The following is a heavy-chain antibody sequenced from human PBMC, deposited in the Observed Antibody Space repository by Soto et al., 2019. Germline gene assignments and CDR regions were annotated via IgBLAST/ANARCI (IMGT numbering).Heavy chain of an antibody. CDR1: GFTFSSYA. Sequence: EVQLLESGGGLVQPGGSLRLSCAASGFTFSSYAMSWVRQAPGKGLEWVSAISGSGGSTYYADSVKGRFTISRDNSKNTLYLQMNSLRAEDTAVYYCAKPSWRLDTGSVGYSSSWYVHYFDYWGQGTLVTVSS. CDR2: ISGSGGST. J-gene: IGHJ4*02. D-gene: IGHD6-13*01. CDR3: AKPSWRLDTGSVGYSSSWYVHYFDY. V-gene: IGHV3-23*01.